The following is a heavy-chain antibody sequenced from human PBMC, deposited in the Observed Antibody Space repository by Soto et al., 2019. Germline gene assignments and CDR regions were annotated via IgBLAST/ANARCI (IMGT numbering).Heavy chain of an antibody. V-gene: IGHV1-69*04. CDR1: GGTFSSYT. J-gene: IGHJ4*02. Sequence: GASVKVSCKASGGTFSSYTISWVRQAPGQGLEWMGRIIPILGIANYAQKFQGRVTITADKSTSTAYMELSSLRSEDTAVYYCAREYYSSSSPFDYWGQGTLVTVSS. CDR3: AREYYSSSSPFDY. D-gene: IGHD6-6*01. CDR2: IIPILGIA.